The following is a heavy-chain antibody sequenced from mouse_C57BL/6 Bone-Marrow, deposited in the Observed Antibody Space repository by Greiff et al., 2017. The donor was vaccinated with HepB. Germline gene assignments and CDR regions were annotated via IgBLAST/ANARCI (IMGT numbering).Heavy chain of an antibody. CDR3: ARRFYYSNWMDY. V-gene: IGHV1-69*01. CDR2: IDPSDSYT. Sequence: QVQLQQPGAELVMPGASVKLSCKASGYTFTSYWMHWVKQRPGQGLEWIGEIDPSDSYTNYNQKFKGKSTLTVDKSSSTAYMQLSSLTSEDAAVYYCARRFYYSNWMDYWGQGTSVTVSS. CDR1: GYTFTSYW. J-gene: IGHJ4*01. D-gene: IGHD2-5*01.